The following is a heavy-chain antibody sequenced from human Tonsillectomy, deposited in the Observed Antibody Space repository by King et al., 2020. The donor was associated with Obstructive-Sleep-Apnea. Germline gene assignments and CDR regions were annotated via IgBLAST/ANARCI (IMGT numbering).Heavy chain of an antibody. Sequence: VQLVESGGGWVQPGGSLRLSCAASGFTFSSYWMSWGRQASGKGLEWVAHIKQDGSEKYCVDAVKGRLTISRDNAKNSLFLQMNSLRAEDTAVYYCSSGSIPFFDYWGQGTLVTVSS. CDR1: GFTFSSYW. D-gene: IGHD3-10*01. V-gene: IGHV3-7*03. CDR2: IKQDGSEK. J-gene: IGHJ4*01. CDR3: SSGSIPFFDY.